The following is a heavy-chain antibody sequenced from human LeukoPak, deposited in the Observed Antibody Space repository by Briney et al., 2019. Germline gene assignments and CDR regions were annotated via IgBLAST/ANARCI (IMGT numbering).Heavy chain of an antibody. D-gene: IGHD2-2*01. CDR2: VNTDGSEK. CDR3: ARSDQGPEE. J-gene: IGHJ4*02. Sequence: GGSLRLSCATTGFTFSNYWMNLVRQAPGKGLEWVATVNTDGSEKHYVDSVRGRFIVSRDNAKNSLYLQITSLIGDDTALYYCARSDQGPEEWGQGTLVTVSS. CDR1: GFTFSNYW. V-gene: IGHV3-7*01.